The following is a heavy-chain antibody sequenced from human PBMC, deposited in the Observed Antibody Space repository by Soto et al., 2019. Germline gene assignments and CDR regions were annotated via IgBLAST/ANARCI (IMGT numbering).Heavy chain of an antibody. CDR3: ARVFTGAVAGYYFDY. V-gene: IGHV3-64*01. Sequence: GGSLRLSCAASGFTFSSYAMHWVRQAPGKGLEYVSAISSNGGSTYYANSVKGRFTISRDNSKNTLYLQMGSLRAEDMAVYYCARVFTGAVAGYYFDYWGQGTLVTGSS. CDR1: GFTFSSYA. D-gene: IGHD6-19*01. J-gene: IGHJ4*02. CDR2: ISSNGGST.